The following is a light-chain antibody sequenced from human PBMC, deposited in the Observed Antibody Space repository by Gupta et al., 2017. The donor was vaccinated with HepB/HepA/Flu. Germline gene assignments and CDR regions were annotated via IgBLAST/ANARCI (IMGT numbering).Light chain of an antibody. Sequence: SYELTQPPSVSVSPGQTASITCYGDKLGDKYAAWYQQKPGQSPVLVIYQDSKRPSGIPERFSGSNSGNTGTLTISGTQAMDEADYYCQAWDSSLRDVVFGGGTKLTVL. CDR3: QAWDSSLRDVV. V-gene: IGLV3-1*01. J-gene: IGLJ2*01. CDR2: QDS. CDR1: KLGDKY.